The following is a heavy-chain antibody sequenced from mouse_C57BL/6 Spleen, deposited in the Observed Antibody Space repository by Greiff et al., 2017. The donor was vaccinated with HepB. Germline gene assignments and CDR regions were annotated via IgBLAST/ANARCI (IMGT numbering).Heavy chain of an antibody. CDR3: ALGRDYAMDY. Sequence: EVQLQQSGPVLVKPGASVKMSCKASGYTFTDYYMNWVKQSHGKSLEWIGVINPYNGGTSYNQKFKGKATLTVDKSSSTAYMELNSLTSEDSAVYYCALGRDYAMDYWGQGTSVTVSS. CDR1: GYTFTDYY. V-gene: IGHV1-19*01. D-gene: IGHD4-1*01. CDR2: INPYNGGT. J-gene: IGHJ4*01.